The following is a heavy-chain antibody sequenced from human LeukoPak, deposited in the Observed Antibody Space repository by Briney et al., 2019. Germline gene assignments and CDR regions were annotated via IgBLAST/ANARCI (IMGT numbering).Heavy chain of an antibody. CDR1: GGSFSCYY. J-gene: IGHJ4*02. Sequence: KPSETLSLTCAVYGGSFSCYYWSWIRQPPGKGLEWIGEINHSGSTSYNPSLKSRVTISVDTSKNQFSLKLSSVTAADTAVYYCARGRGYNRHYFDYWGQGTLVAVSS. V-gene: IGHV4-34*01. CDR3: ARGRGYNRHYFDY. CDR2: INHSGST. D-gene: IGHD1-1*01.